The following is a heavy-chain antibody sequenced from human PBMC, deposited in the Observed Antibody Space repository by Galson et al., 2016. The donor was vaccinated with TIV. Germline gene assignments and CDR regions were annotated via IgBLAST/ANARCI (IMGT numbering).Heavy chain of an antibody. J-gene: IGHJ6*02. CDR1: GGTFSSYA. CDR3: GRAMNPARPYYAMDV. Sequence: SVKVSCKASGGTFSSYAISWVRQAPGQGLEWMGGIIPFFGTANFARKFQGRVTITADESSTTTYMELSGLKSGDTAVYFCGRAMNPARPYYAMDVWGQGTTVIVSS. D-gene: IGHD6-6*01. V-gene: IGHV1-69*13. CDR2: IIPFFGTA.